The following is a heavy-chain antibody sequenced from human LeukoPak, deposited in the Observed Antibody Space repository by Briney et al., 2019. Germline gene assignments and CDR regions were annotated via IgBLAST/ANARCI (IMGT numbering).Heavy chain of an antibody. Sequence: GGSLRLSCEASGFAFSNCGFHWVRQAPGKGLEWVAVIWYDGTHKYYADSVKGRFTISRDNSKNTVYLQMNSLTAEDTAVYYCAKDRGDGYKGFYYWGQGTLGTVSS. D-gene: IGHD5-24*01. J-gene: IGHJ4*02. CDR3: AKDRGDGYKGFYY. V-gene: IGHV3-33*06. CDR1: GFAFSNCG. CDR2: IWYDGTHK.